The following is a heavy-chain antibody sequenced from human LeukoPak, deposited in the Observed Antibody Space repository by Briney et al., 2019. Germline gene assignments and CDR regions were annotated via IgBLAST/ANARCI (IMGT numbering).Heavy chain of an antibody. CDR2: ISYTGNT. J-gene: IGHJ4*02. CDR3: TRDVYASETYYVGH. V-gene: IGHV4-39*02. D-gene: IGHD3-10*01. Sequence: SETLSLTCTVSGVFINSNTYSWGWIRQPPGGGLEWIGTISYTGNTYYNSSLKSRLTISVDTSKTQFSLRLSSVTAADTAVYYCTRDVYASETYYVGHWGQGILSPSPQ. CDR1: GVFINSNTYS.